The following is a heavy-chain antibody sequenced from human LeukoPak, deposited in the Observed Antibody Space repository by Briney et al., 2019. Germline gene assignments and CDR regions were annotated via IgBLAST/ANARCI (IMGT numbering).Heavy chain of an antibody. CDR3: ARGYTDLGGDYGMDV. V-gene: IGHV1-46*01. J-gene: IGHJ6*02. Sequence: ASVKVSCKASGYTFISYYMHWVRQAPGQGLEWMGIINPSGGSTSYAQKFQDRVTMTRDTSTSTVYMELSSLKSEDTAVYYCARGYTDLGGDYGMDVWGQGTTVTVSS. CDR2: INPSGGST. CDR1: GYTFISYY. D-gene: IGHD3-10*01.